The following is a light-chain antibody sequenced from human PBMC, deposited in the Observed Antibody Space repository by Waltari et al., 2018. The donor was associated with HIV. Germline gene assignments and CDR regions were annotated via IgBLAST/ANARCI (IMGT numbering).Light chain of an antibody. V-gene: IGLV2-23*01. Sequence: QSALPQPASASGSPGQSITISCTGTSSDVGGCNYVSWYQQHPGKAPKLVIYDVSERPSGVSNRFSGSKSGNTASLTISGLQAEDEADYNCCSYAGSSTLLFGGGTKVTVL. CDR3: CSYAGSSTLL. CDR2: DVS. CDR1: SSDVGGCNY. J-gene: IGLJ2*01.